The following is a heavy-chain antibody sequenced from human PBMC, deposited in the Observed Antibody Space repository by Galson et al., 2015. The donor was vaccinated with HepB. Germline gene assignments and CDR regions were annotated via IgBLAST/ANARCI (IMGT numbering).Heavy chain of an antibody. CDR1: GGSISSYY. V-gene: IGHV4-4*07. J-gene: IGHJ4*02. CDR2: IYSSGTT. Sequence: SETLSLTCTVSGGSISSYYWNWIRQPAGEGLEWIGRIYSSGTTNYNPSLKSRVTMSADTSKNQFSLKLSSVTAADTAVYYCVAGGITLVRGVIITSYFFDYWGQGTLVTVSS. D-gene: IGHD3-10*01. CDR3: VAGGITLVRGVIITSYFFDY.